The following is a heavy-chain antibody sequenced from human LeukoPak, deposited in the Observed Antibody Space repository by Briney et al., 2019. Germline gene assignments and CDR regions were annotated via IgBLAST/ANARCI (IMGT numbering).Heavy chain of an antibody. CDR3: AREGYRLPAAMAYDY. D-gene: IGHD2-2*01. Sequence: ASVKVSCKASGYTFTAFLIHWVRQAPGQGREWMGWINPNSGGTNYVQKFQGRVTMTRDTSISTAYMELNRLRTGDTAVYYCAREGYRLPAAMAYDYWGQGTPVTVSS. V-gene: IGHV1-2*02. CDR1: GYTFTAFL. CDR2: INPNSGGT. J-gene: IGHJ4*02.